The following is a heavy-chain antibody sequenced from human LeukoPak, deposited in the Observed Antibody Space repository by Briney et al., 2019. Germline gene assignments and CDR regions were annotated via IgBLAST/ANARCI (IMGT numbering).Heavy chain of an antibody. CDR1: GFTFSSHA. CDR3: AKDKGDVVVVEVTIMVGPYFVY. V-gene: IGHV3-23*01. J-gene: IGHJ4*02. Sequence: HPGGSLRLSCAASGFTFSSHAMTWVRQAPGKGLEWVSAVSGSGGDTYYADSVQGRFTISRDNSKNTLCLQLNSLRAEDTALYYWAKDKGDVVVVEVTIMVGPYFVYWGQGVFVTVSP. CDR2: VSGSGGDT. D-gene: IGHD2-2*01.